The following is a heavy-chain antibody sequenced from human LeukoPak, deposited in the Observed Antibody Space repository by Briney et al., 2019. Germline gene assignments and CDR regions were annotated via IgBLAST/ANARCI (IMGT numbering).Heavy chain of an antibody. Sequence: GSSVKVSCKASGGTFSSYAISWVRQATGQGLEWMGWMNPNSGNTGYAQKFQGRVTITRNTSISTAYMELSSLRSEDTAVYYCARGSIAARSGAFDIWGQGTMVTVSS. CDR3: ARGSIAARSGAFDI. V-gene: IGHV1-8*03. D-gene: IGHD6-6*01. J-gene: IGHJ3*02. CDR1: GGTFSSYA. CDR2: MNPNSGNT.